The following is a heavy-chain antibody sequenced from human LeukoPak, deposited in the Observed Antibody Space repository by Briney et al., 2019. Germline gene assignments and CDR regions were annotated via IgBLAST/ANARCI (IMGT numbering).Heavy chain of an antibody. V-gene: IGHV1-18*01. J-gene: IGHJ4*02. Sequence: ASVMVSCKASGYTFTSYGISWVRQAPGQGLEWMGWISAYNGNTNYAQKLQGRVTMTTDTSTSTAYMELRSLRSDDTAVYYCARDGDYCSSTSCSFFDYWGQGTLVTVSS. CDR1: GYTFTSYG. D-gene: IGHD2-2*01. CDR2: ISAYNGNT. CDR3: ARDGDYCSSTSCSFFDY.